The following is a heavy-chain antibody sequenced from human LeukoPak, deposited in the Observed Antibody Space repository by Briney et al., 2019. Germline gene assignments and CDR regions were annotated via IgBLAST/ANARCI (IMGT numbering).Heavy chain of an antibody. Sequence: GGSLRLSCAASGFTFSSYWTHWVRQPPGKGLDWVANIKQDGSEKYYVDSVKGRFTISRDTAKNSLYLQMNSLRAEDTAVYSCVRDGDTSGYTNWGQGTLVTVSS. CDR2: IKQDGSEK. CDR1: GFTFSSYW. CDR3: VRDGDTSGYTN. V-gene: IGHV3-7*01. D-gene: IGHD3-22*01. J-gene: IGHJ4*02.